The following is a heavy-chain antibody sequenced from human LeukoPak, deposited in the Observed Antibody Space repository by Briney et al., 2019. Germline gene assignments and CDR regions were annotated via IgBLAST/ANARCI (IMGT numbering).Heavy chain of an antibody. Sequence: KTSETLSLTCTVSGGSISSYYWSWIRQPPGKGLEWIGYIYYSGSTNYNPSLKSRVTISVDTSKNQFSLKLSSVTAADTAVYYCASATPGYRTPFGYWGQGTLVTVSS. J-gene: IGHJ4*02. V-gene: IGHV4-59*01. CDR1: GGSISSYY. CDR2: IYYSGST. D-gene: IGHD6-13*01. CDR3: ASATPGYRTPFGY.